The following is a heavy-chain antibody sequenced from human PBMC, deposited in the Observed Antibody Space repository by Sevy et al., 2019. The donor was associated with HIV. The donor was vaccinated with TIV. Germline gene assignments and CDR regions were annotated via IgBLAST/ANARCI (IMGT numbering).Heavy chain of an antibody. D-gene: IGHD6-19*01. J-gene: IGHJ4*02. CDR1: GFTFGDYA. CDR2: IRSKAYGGTT. V-gene: IGHV3-49*03. Sequence: GSLRLSCTASGFTFGDYAMSWFRQAPGKGLEWVGFIRSKAYGGTTEYAASVKGRFTISRDDSKSIAYLQMNSLKTEDTAVYYCTRDLAQWPPTHFDYWGQGTLVTVSS. CDR3: TRDLAQWPPTHFDY.